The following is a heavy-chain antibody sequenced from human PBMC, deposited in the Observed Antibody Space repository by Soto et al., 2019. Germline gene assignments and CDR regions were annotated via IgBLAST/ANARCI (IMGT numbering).Heavy chain of an antibody. CDR1: GCTFGSQG. D-gene: IGHD2-2*01. CDR2: FIAMLGTP. Sequence: GASVKVSCKASGCTFGSQGIAWVRQAPGQGLEWMGGFIAMLGTPTYAKKVQGRATISADESLTSSYLELRSLRSEDTGVYFCARGAIANFDYWGQGTVVTVSS. J-gene: IGHJ4*02. CDR3: ARGAIANFDY. V-gene: IGHV1-69*13.